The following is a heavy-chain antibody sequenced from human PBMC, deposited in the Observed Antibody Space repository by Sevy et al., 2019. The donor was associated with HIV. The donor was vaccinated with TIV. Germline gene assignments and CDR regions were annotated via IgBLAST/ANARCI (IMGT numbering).Heavy chain of an antibody. D-gene: IGHD3-10*02. J-gene: IGHJ4*02. CDR1: GDSISNKY. CDR3: ARTLMFPTRNFHYIQFDY. V-gene: IGHV4-59*01. CDR2: FSHSGTT. Sequence: SETLSLTCTVSGDSISNKYWSWIRQPPGKGLEWIGYFSHSGTTNYNPSLKRGITISEDTSKNQFSLKLTSVTAADTAVYYCARTLMFPTRNFHYIQFDYWGQGILVTVSS.